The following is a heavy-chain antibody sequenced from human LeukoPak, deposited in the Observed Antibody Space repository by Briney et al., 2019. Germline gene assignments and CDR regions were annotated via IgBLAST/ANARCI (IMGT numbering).Heavy chain of an antibody. Sequence: PGGSLRLSCAASGFTFSSYAMSWVRQAPGKGLEWVSPISGSAGVKYYADSVKGRFTISRDNSKNTLYLQMNTLRVEDTAVYYCTRDLMDYDVSTGLHHYYMDVWGQGTTVTVSS. J-gene: IGHJ6*02. CDR1: GFTFSSYA. CDR3: TRDLMDYDVSTGLHHYYMDV. CDR2: ISGSAGVK. V-gene: IGHV3-23*01. D-gene: IGHD3-9*01.